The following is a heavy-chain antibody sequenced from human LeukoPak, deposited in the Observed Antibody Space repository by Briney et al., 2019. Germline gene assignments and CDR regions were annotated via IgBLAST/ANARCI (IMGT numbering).Heavy chain of an antibody. V-gene: IGHV1-69*06. CDR3: ASLPRYGSGSYGAGYMDV. CDR1: GYTLTELS. J-gene: IGHJ6*03. D-gene: IGHD3-10*01. Sequence: ASVKVSCKVSGYTLTELSMHWVRQAPGQGLEWMGGIIPIFGTANYAQKFQGRVTITADKSTSTAYMELSSLRSEDTAVYYCASLPRYGSGSYGAGYMDVWGKGTTVTVSS. CDR2: IIPIFGTA.